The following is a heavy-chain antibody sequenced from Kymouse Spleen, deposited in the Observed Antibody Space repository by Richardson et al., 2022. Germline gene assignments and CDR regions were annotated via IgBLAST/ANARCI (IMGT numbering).Heavy chain of an antibody. CDR1: GFTFSSYW. CDR3: ARDVWFGELFDDY. CDR2: IKQDGSEK. V-gene: IGHV3-7*01. D-gene: IGHD3-10*01. J-gene: IGHJ4*02. Sequence: EVQLVESGGGLVQPGGSLRLSCAASGFTFSSYWMSWVRQAPGKGLEWVANIKQDGSEKYYVDSVKGRFTISRDNAKNSLYLQMNSLRAEDTAVYYCARDVWFGELFDDYWGQGTLVTVSS.